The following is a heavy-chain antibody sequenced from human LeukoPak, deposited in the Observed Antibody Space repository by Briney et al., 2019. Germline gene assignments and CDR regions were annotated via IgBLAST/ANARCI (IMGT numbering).Heavy chain of an antibody. CDR1: GFTVNNNY. J-gene: IGHJ4*02. CDR2: ISYDGTNK. V-gene: IGHV3-30*03. CDR3: VGEGSSDGIYYFYY. Sequence: GSLRLSCAASGFTVNNNYMSWVRQAPGKGLEWVAFISYDGTNKYYVDSVKGRFTISRDDSKNTLYLQMNSLRVEDTAVYYCVGEGSSDGIYYFYYWGQGTLVTVSS. D-gene: IGHD3-10*01.